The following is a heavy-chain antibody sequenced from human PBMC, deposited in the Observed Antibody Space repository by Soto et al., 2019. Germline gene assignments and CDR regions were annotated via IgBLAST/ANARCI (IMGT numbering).Heavy chain of an antibody. CDR1: GFTVSSNY. Sequence: EVQLVESGGGLVQPGGSLRLSCAASGFTVSSNYMSWVRQAPGKGLEWVSVIYSGGTTYYTDSVKGRFTISRDKSKNTLYLQMNSLRAEDTAVYYCARAWGVDYWGQGTLVIVSS. J-gene: IGHJ4*02. D-gene: IGHD3-16*01. V-gene: IGHV3-66*01. CDR3: ARAWGVDY. CDR2: IYSGGTT.